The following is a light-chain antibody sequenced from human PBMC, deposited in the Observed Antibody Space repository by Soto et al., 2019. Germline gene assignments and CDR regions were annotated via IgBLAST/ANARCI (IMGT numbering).Light chain of an antibody. CDR1: QSVSSN. CDR3: QQYNNWLTWT. V-gene: IGKV3-15*01. CDR2: GAS. J-gene: IGKJ1*01. Sequence: EIVMPQSPATLSVSPGERATLSCSASQSVSSNLAWYQQKPGQAPRLLIYGASTRATGIPARFSGSGSGTEFTLTISSLQSEDFAVYYCQQYNNWLTWTFGQGTTVDIK.